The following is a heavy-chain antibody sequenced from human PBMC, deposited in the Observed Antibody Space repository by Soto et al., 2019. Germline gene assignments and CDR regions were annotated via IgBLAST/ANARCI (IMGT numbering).Heavy chain of an antibody. V-gene: IGHV3-23*01. J-gene: IGHJ6*02. D-gene: IGHD4-17*01. CDR2: ISGSGYAT. CDR1: GFTFSSYA. CDR3: AKEETVLVNYYYYYGMDV. Sequence: EVQLLESGGGLVQPGGSLRLSCAASGFTFSSYAMSWVRQAPGMGLEWVSVISGSGYATYYADSVKGRFTVSRDNSNNTVYLRMNSLRAEDTAVYYCAKEETVLVNYYYYYGMDVWGQGTTVTVSS.